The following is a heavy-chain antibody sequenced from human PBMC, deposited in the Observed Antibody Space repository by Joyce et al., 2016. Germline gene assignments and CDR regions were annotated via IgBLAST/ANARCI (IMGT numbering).Heavy chain of an antibody. CDR1: GGSFRDYC. V-gene: IGHV4-34*02. CDR2: INPSGGT. J-gene: IGHJ5*02. D-gene: IGHD1-26*01. Sequence: QVQLQQWGAGLLKPSETLSLTCGVYGGSFRDYCWSWIRQTPGKGLEWIGEINPSGGTSYNPSLKSRVTMSVDMSTNQFSLKLRSVTAADTAVYYCAIGLLGPRLASWGQGTLVTVSS. CDR3: AIGLLGPRLAS.